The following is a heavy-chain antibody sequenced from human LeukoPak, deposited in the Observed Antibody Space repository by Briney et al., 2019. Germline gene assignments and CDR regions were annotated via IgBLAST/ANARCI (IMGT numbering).Heavy chain of an antibody. CDR1: GFTFSSYS. CDR2: ISSSSSYI. D-gene: IGHD3-16*02. V-gene: IGHV3-21*01. Sequence: PGGSLRLSCAASGFTFSSYSMNWVRQAPGKGLEWVSSISSSSSYIYYADSVKGRFTISRDNAKNSLYLQMNSLRAEDTAVYYCARHNGPFTFGGVIVSGPFDYWGQGTLVTVSS. J-gene: IGHJ4*02. CDR3: ARHNGPFTFGGVIVSGPFDY.